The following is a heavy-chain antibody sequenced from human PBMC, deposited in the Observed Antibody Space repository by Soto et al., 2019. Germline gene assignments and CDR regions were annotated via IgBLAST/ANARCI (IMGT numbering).Heavy chain of an antibody. CDR3: SYDTFGDKDF. Sequence: GGSLRLSCAASGITFTNAWMGWVRQAPGKGLEWVSAISGSGGSTYYADSVKGRFTISRDNSKNTLYLQMNSLGVEDTALYYCSYDTFGDKDFWGQGTPVTVSS. V-gene: IGHV3-23*01. CDR2: ISGSGGST. D-gene: IGHD3-9*01. J-gene: IGHJ4*02. CDR1: GITFTNAW.